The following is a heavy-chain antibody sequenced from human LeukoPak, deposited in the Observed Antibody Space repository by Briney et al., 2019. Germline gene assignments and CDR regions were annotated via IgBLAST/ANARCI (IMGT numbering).Heavy chain of an antibody. Sequence: GGSLRLSCAASGFTFSSYSMNWVRQAPGKGLEWVSSISSSSSYIYYADSVKGRFTISRDNAKNSLYLQMNSLKAEDTAVYYCARSPDCSSTSCYPHWGQGTLVTVSS. J-gene: IGHJ4*02. CDR2: ISSSSSYI. D-gene: IGHD2-2*01. CDR1: GFTFSSYS. CDR3: ARSPDCSSTSCYPH. V-gene: IGHV3-21*01.